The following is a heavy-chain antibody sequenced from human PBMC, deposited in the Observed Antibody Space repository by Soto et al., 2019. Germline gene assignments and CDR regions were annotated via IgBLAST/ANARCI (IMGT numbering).Heavy chain of an antibody. CDR3: ARAPVYGGNGWLDP. D-gene: IGHD2-15*01. CDR2: MNPNSGST. CDR1: GYTFKNYD. J-gene: IGHJ5*02. V-gene: IGHV1-8*01. Sequence: QVQLVQSGAEVKRPGASVMVSCRATGYTFKNYDINWVRQATGQGLEWMGRMNPNSGSTGYAQKFQGRVTMTRTTSISTAYLELSSLRSEDTAVYYCARAPVYGGNGWLDPWGQGTLVTVSS.